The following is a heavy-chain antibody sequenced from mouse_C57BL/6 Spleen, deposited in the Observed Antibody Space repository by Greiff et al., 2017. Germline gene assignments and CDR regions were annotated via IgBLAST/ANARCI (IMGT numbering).Heavy chain of an antibody. J-gene: IGHJ4*01. CDR3: ARKSYYGSKAMDY. Sequence: QVQLQQPGAELVKPGASVKMSCKASGYTFTSYWITWVKQRPGQGLEWIGDIYPGSGSTNYNEKFKSKATLTVDTSSSTAYMQLSSLTSEDSAVYYCARKSYYGSKAMDYWGQGTSVTVSS. D-gene: IGHD1-1*01. V-gene: IGHV1-55*01. CDR2: IYPGSGST. CDR1: GYTFTSYW.